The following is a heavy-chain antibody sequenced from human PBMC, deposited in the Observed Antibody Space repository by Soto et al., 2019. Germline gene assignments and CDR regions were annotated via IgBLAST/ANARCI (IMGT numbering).Heavy chain of an antibody. CDR1: GYTFTGYY. CDR2: INPNSGGT. CDR3: TTLRLDP. J-gene: IGHJ5*02. D-gene: IGHD3-9*01. V-gene: IGHV1-2*02. Sequence: ASVKVSCKASGYTFTGYYMHWVRQAPGQGLEWMGWINPNSGGTKYAQKFQGRVTMTRDTSINTAYMELSGLTSDDTAVYYCTTLRLDPWGQGTLVTVSS.